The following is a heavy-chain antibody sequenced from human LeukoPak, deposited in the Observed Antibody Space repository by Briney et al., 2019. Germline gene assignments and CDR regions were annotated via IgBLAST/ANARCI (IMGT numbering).Heavy chain of an antibody. D-gene: IGHD6-19*01. CDR3: ARDVGAVAGYNFDY. CDR1: GYSFRKYD. CDR2: TSVHGGNP. J-gene: IGHJ4*02. Sequence: ASVKVSCKASGYSFRKYDISWVRQAPGQGLEWMGWTSVHGGNPKYAQKFQGRVTMTTDTSTSTHHLELRSLRSDDTAVYYCARDVGAVAGYNFDYWGQGTLVAVSS. V-gene: IGHV1-18*01.